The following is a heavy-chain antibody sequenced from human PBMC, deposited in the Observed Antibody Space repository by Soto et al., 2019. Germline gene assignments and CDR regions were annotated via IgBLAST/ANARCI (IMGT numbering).Heavy chain of an antibody. Sequence: VAVIWYDGSNKYYADSVKGRFTISRDNSKNTLYLQMNSLRAEDTAVYYCASLTDSIAAAGNDAFDIWGQGTMVTVSS. CDR3: ASLTDSIAAAGNDAFDI. CDR2: IWYDGSNK. J-gene: IGHJ3*02. D-gene: IGHD6-13*01. V-gene: IGHV3-33*01.